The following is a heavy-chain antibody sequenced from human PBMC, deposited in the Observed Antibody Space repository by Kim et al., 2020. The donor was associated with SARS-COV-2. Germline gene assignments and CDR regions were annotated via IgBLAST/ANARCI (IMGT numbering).Heavy chain of an antibody. CDR3: VKSPMYGSGCLYWFDP. J-gene: IGHJ5*02. V-gene: IGHV3-64D*06. Sequence: GGSLETLLFSLWIHLQLLCYALGPPGSREGLEYVSAISSNGGSTYYADSVKGRFTISRDNSKNTLYLQMSSLRAEDTAVYYCVKSPMYGSGCLYWFDPWG. CDR2: ISSNGGST. D-gene: IGHD3-10*01. CDR1: IHLQLLC.